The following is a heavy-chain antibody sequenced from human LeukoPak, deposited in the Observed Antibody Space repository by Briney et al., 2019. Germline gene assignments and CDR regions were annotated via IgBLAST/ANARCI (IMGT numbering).Heavy chain of an antibody. J-gene: IGHJ4*02. CDR3: ARDVYDCSGGSCSTRIMSNAYFDY. D-gene: IGHD2-15*01. CDR2: INPNSGGT. Sequence: ASVKVSCKASGYTFAGYYMHWVRQAPGQGLEWMGWINPNSGGTNYAQKFQGRVTMTRDTSISTAYMELSRLRSVDTAVYYCARDVYDCSGGSCSTRIMSNAYFDYWGQGTLVTVSS. V-gene: IGHV1-2*02. CDR1: GYTFAGYY.